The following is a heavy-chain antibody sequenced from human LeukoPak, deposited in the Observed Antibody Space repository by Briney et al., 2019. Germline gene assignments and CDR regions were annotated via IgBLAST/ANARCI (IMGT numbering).Heavy chain of an antibody. CDR3: ARGATDYGDFFS. D-gene: IGHD4-17*01. CDR1: GGSISSGGYY. CDR2: IYYSGST. V-gene: IGHV4-31*03. J-gene: IGHJ4*02. Sequence: SETLSLTCTVSGGSISSGGYYWSWIRQHAGKGLEWIGYIYYSGSTYYNPSLKSRVTISVDTSKNQFSLKLSSVTAADTAVYYCARGATDYGDFFSWGQGTLVTVSS.